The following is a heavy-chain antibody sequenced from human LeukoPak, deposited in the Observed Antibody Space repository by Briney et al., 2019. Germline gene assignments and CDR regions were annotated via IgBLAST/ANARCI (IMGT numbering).Heavy chain of an antibody. Sequence: GRSLRLSCAASGFAVSANYMSWVRQAPGKGLDCVAVIYSAGSKDYADSVKGSFPISRDNSKNTLYLQMNCLRAEGTAVYYCARFEYRGASHGMDVWGQGTTVIGSS. J-gene: IGHJ6*02. CDR3: ARFEYRGASHGMDV. CDR2: IYSAGSK. D-gene: IGHD6-6*01. V-gene: IGHV3-66*01. CDR1: GFAVSANY.